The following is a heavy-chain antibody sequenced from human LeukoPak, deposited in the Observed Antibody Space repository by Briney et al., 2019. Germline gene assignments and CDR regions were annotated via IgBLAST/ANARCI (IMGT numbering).Heavy chain of an antibody. Sequence: ASETLSLTCTVSGYSISSGYYWSWIRQPPGKGLEWIAYIYSTGSAIYNPSLRSRVTISVDTSKNQFSLKLSSVTAADTAVYFCARWPMTNLAFDVWGQGTMVTVSS. CDR2: IYSTGSA. CDR3: ARWPMTNLAFDV. J-gene: IGHJ3*01. D-gene: IGHD3-22*01. V-gene: IGHV4-61*01. CDR1: GYSISSGYY.